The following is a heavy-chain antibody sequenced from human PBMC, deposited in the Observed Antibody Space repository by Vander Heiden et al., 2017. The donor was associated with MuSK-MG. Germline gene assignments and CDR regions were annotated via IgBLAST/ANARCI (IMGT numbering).Heavy chain of an antibody. CDR1: GGSISRYY. J-gene: IGHJ4*02. CDR3: VGGGGDGYNFWQYYFDY. V-gene: IGHV4-59*01. CDR2: IYYSGST. D-gene: IGHD3-3*01. Sequence: QVQLQASGPGLVKPSETLSLTCTVSGGSISRYYWSWIRQPPGKGLEWIGYIYYSGSTNYNPSLKSRVTISVDTSKNQFSLKLSSVTAADPAVYYCVGGGGDGYNFWQYYFDYWGQGTLVTVSS.